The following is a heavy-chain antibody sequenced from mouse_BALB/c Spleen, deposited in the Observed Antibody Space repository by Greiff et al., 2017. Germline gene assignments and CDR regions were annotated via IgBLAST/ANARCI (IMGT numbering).Heavy chain of an antibody. D-gene: IGHD1-1*01. CDR1: GFTFSSYA. V-gene: IGHV5-6-5*01. CDR3: ARDPPIYYYGSSPFDY. Sequence: EVQLVESGGGLVKPGGSLKLSCAASGFTFSSYAMSWVRQTPEKRLEWVASISSGGSTYYPDSVKGRFTISRDNARNILYLQMSSLRSEDTAMYYCARDPPIYYYGSSPFDYWGQGTTLTVSS. J-gene: IGHJ2*01. CDR2: ISSGGST.